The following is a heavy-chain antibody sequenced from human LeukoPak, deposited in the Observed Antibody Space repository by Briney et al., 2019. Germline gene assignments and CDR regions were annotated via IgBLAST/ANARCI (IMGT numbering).Heavy chain of an antibody. V-gene: IGHV4-38-2*02. CDR1: GYSISSGYY. CDR2: IYHSGST. J-gene: IGHJ4*02. CDR3: ARENYVWGSYRTFDY. D-gene: IGHD3-16*02. Sequence: SETLSLTCTVSGYSISSGYYWGWLRQPPGRGLEWIGTIYHSGSTYYNPSLKSRVTISVDTSKNQFSLKLSSVTAADTAVYYCARENYVWGSYRTFDYWGQGTLVTVSS.